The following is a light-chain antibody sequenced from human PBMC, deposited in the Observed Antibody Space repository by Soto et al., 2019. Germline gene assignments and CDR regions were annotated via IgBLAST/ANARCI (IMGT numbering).Light chain of an antibody. J-gene: IGLJ1*01. V-gene: IGLV2-14*01. CDR1: SSDVGGYHY. Sequence: QSALTQPASVSGSPGQSITISCTGTSSDVGGYHYVSWYQLLPGKAPKLILFEVSIRPSGVSYRFSGSKSGNTASLTISGLQAEDEADYFCSSYSISTAYLFGTGTKVTVL. CDR3: SSYSISTAYL. CDR2: EVS.